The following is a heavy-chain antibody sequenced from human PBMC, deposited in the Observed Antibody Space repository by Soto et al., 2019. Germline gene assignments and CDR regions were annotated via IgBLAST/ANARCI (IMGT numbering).Heavy chain of an antibody. D-gene: IGHD3-16*01. CDR1: DGSTSSYY. Sequence: SETLSLTSTVSDGSTSSYYCSGIRQPPEKGLERIGYIYYTESTNYNHSLKSRVTISVDTSKNQVSLKLISVTAADTAVYYCARVVGRWGAGPYHFAFRGQGTLVPVSS. V-gene: IGHV4-59*01. CDR3: ARVVGRWGAGPYHFAF. CDR2: IYYTEST. J-gene: IGHJ4*02.